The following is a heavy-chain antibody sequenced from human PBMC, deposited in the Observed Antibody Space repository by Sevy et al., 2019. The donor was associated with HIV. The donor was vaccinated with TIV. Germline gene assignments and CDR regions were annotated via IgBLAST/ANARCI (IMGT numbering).Heavy chain of an antibody. V-gene: IGHV3-30*04. D-gene: IGHD3-3*01. J-gene: IGHJ3*02. CDR1: GFVFSSYA. CDR3: ARPRFLEWLSSAAFDI. CDR2: IAYDGSNK. Sequence: GGSLRLSCTASGFVFSSYAMHWVRQAPGKGLEWVAFIAYDGSNKNYADSVKGQFTLSRVNSKNTLYLQMNSLGAEDTAVYYCARPRFLEWLSSAAFDIWGQGTKVTVSS.